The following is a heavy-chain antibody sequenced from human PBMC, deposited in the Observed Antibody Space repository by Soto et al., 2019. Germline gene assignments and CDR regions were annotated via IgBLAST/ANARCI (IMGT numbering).Heavy chain of an antibody. CDR3: ARASEATTAFDY. Sequence: GASVKVSCKASGGTFSSYAISWVRQVPGQGLEWMGGIIPIFGTANYAQKFQGRVTITADESTSTAYMELSSLRSEDTAVYYCARASEATTAFDYWGQGTLVTVS. CDR2: IIPIFGTA. J-gene: IGHJ4*02. D-gene: IGHD1-26*01. CDR1: GGTFSSYA. V-gene: IGHV1-69*13.